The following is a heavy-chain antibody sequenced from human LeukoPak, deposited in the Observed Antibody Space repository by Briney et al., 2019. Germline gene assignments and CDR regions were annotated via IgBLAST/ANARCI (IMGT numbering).Heavy chain of an antibody. CDR3: ARVGGDDSTGHYSVDY. Sequence: PSETLSLTCAVSGYSITSTYWWGWIRQTPGRGLEWIGRLLHSGSTSYSPSLKSRVTISVDTSKNQFSLRLRSVTAADTAVYYCARVGGDDSTGHYSVDYWGQGTLVTVSS. D-gene: IGHD3-22*01. J-gene: IGHJ4*02. V-gene: IGHV4-38-2*01. CDR1: GYSITSTYW. CDR2: LLHSGST.